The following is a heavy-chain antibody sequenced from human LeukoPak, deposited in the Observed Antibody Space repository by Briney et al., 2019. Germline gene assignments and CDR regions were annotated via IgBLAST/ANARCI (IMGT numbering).Heavy chain of an antibody. CDR2: IYTSGST. V-gene: IGHV4-4*07. D-gene: IGHD6-6*01. Sequence: SETLSLTCTVSGGSISSYYWSWIRQPAGKGLEWIGRIYTSGSTNYNPSLKSRVTMSVDTSKNQFSLKLSSVTAADTAVYYCARLFYSSSYYYYMDVWGKGTTVTVSS. CDR3: ARLFYSSSYYYYMDV. CDR1: GGSISSYY. J-gene: IGHJ6*03.